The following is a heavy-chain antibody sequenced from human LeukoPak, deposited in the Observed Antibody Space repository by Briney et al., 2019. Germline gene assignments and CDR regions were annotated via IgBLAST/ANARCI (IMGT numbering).Heavy chain of an antibody. D-gene: IGHD6-13*01. Sequence: GGSLRLSCAASGFTFSSYGMHWVRQAPGKGLEWVAVIWYDGSNKYYADSVKGRFTISRDNSKNTLYLQMNGLRAEDTAVYYCARDSSSWYFENIGGGDYWGQGTLVTVSS. V-gene: IGHV3-33*01. CDR3: ARDSSSWYFENIGGGDY. CDR1: GFTFSSYG. CDR2: IWYDGSNK. J-gene: IGHJ4*02.